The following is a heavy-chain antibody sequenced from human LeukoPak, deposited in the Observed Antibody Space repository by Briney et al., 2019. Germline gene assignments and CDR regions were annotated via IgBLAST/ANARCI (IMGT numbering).Heavy chain of an antibody. Sequence: GGSLRLSCAASGFTFRGYAMTWVRQAPGKGLEWASSISGSGDSTYYADSVKGRFTISRDNSKNTLYLQMNSLRAEDTAVYYCAIGSSGWSCTIDYWGQGILVTVSS. D-gene: IGHD6-19*01. CDR1: GFTFRGYA. CDR2: ISGSGDST. CDR3: AIGSSGWSCTIDY. J-gene: IGHJ4*02. V-gene: IGHV3-23*01.